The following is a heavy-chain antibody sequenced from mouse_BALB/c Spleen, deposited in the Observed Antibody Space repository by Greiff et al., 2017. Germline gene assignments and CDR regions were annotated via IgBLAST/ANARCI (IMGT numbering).Heavy chain of an antibody. V-gene: IGHV1-82*01. CDR3: ARWGVDY. CDR2: IYPGDGDT. CDR1: GYAFSSSW. Sequence: VKLQESGPELVKPGASVKISCKASGYAFSSSWMNWVKQRPGQGLEWIGRIYPGDGDTNYNGKFKGKATLTADKSSSTAYMQLSSLTSVDSAVYFCARWGVDYWGQGTTLTVSS. J-gene: IGHJ2*01.